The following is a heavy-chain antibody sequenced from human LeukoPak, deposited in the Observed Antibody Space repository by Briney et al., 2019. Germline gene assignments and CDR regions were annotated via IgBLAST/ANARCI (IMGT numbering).Heavy chain of an antibody. CDR3: ARDFVGYYDSPYDY. J-gene: IGHJ4*02. Sequence: GGSLRLSCAASGFTVSSNYMSWVRQAPGKGLEGVSVIYSGGSTYYADSVKGRFTISRDNSKNTLYLQMNSLRAEDTAVYYCARDFVGYYDSPYDYWGQGTLVTVSS. D-gene: IGHD3-22*01. CDR2: IYSGGST. V-gene: IGHV3-66*02. CDR1: GFTVSSNY.